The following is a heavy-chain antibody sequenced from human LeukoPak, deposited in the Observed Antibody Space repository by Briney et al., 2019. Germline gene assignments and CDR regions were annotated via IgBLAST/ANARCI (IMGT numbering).Heavy chain of an antibody. D-gene: IGHD6-13*01. V-gene: IGHV4-59*08. J-gene: IGHJ1*01. Sequence: PSETLSLTCTVSGGSISSYYWSWIRQPPGKGLEWIGYIYYSGSTNYNPSLKSRVTISVDTSKNQFSLKLSSVTAADTAVYYCVRSSWYFLYFQHWGQGTLVTVSS. CDR1: GGSISSYY. CDR3: VRSSWYFLYFQH. CDR2: IYYSGST.